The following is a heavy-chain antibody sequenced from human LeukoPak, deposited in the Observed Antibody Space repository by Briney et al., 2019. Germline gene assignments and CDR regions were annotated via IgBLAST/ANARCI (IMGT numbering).Heavy chain of an antibody. CDR3: ARESGAIEF. V-gene: IGHV1-2*02. CDR2: INPKRDGA. Sequence: ASVKVSCKASGYTFTDHFMHWVRQAPGQGLEWMGWINPKRDGANYAQKFQGRVTMTRDTSTSTAYMELSRLTSDDTAVYYCARESGAIEFWGQGTLVTVSS. J-gene: IGHJ4*02. CDR1: GYTFTDHF. D-gene: IGHD1-26*01.